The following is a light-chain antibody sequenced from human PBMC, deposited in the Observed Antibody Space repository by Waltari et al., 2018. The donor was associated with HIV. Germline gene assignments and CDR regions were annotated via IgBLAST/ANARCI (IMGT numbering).Light chain of an antibody. J-gene: IGLJ3*02. CDR3: ISYISSSTPV. CDR2: EVN. V-gene: IGLV2-14*01. CDR1: DFDIYGYNF. Sequence: QSALTQPASVSGSPGQSITISCTGADFDIYGYNFVSWFQHHPGKAPKVIIYEVNNRPSGVACRFSGSKSGNTASLTISVLQPEDEAEYFCISYISSSTPVFGGGTKLTVL.